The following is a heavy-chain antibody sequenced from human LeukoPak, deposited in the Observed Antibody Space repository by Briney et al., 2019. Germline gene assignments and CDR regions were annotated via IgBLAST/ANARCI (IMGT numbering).Heavy chain of an antibody. J-gene: IGHJ4*02. D-gene: IGHD6-19*01. CDR2: IYYSGST. CDR3: ARLSSGWLFDY. V-gene: IGHV4-39*01. CDR1: GGSISSSSYY. Sequence: SETLSLTCTVSGGSISSSSYYWGWTRQPPGKGLEWIGSIYYSGSTYYNPSLKSRVTISVDTSKNQFSLKLSSVTAADTAVYYCARLSSGWLFDYWGQGTLVTVSS.